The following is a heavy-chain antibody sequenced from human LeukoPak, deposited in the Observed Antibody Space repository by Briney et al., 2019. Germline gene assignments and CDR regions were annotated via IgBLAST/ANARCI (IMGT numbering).Heavy chain of an antibody. CDR2: ISISGSTI. CDR3: ARDRQRGYSYGFDY. V-gene: IGHV3-48*03. D-gene: IGHD5-18*01. Sequence: GGSLRLSCAASGFTFSSYEMNWVRQAPAKGRAGVSYISISGSTIYYADSVKGRFTISRDNAKNSLYLQMNSLRAEDAAVYYCARDRQRGYSYGFDYWGQGTLVTVSS. CDR1: GFTFSSYE. J-gene: IGHJ4*02.